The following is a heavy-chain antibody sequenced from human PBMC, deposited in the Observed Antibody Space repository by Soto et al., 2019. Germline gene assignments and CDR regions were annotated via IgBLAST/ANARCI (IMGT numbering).Heavy chain of an antibody. Sequence: PSETLSLTYTVSGGSISSYYWSWIRQPPGKGLEWIGYIYYSGSTNYNPSLKSRVTISVDTSKNQFSLKLSSVTAADAAVYYCASERGVIDYWGQGTLVTVSS. CDR1: GGSISSYY. V-gene: IGHV4-59*01. J-gene: IGHJ4*02. CDR2: IYYSGST. CDR3: ASERGVIDY. D-gene: IGHD3-10*01.